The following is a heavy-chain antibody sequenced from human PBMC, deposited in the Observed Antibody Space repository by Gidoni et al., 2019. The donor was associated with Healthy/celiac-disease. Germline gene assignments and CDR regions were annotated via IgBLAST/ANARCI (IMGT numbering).Heavy chain of an antibody. Sequence: EVQLVESGGGLIQPGGSLRLSCAASGFTVSSNYMSWVRQAPGKGLEWVSVIYSGGSTYYADSVKGRFTISRDNSKNTLYLQMNSLRAEDTAVYYCARGTLTRYYYYGMDVWGQGTTVTVSS. CDR2: IYSGGST. J-gene: IGHJ6*02. V-gene: IGHV3-53*01. CDR3: ARGTLTRYYYYGMDV. CDR1: GFTVSSNY.